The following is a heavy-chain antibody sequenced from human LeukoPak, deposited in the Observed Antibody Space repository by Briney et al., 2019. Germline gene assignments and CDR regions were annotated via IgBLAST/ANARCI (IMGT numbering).Heavy chain of an antibody. Sequence: GGSLRLSCAASGFTFSSYEMNWVRQAPGKGLEWVSYISSSGSTIYYADPVKGRFTISRDNAKNSLYLQMNSLRAEDTAVYYCASTYSSGWYSFDYWGQGTLVTVSS. J-gene: IGHJ4*02. V-gene: IGHV3-48*03. D-gene: IGHD6-19*01. CDR2: ISSSGSTI. CDR3: ASTYSSGWYSFDY. CDR1: GFTFSSYE.